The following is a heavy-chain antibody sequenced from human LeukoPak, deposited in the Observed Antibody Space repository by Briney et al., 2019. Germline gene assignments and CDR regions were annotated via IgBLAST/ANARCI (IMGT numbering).Heavy chain of an antibody. J-gene: IGHJ5*02. Sequence: GASVKVSFKASGYTFTSYGISWVRQAPGQGLEWMGWISAYNGNTNYAQKLQGRVTMTTDTSTSTAYMELRSLRSDDTAVYYCARDLRPDWLLLRHNWFDPWGQGTLVTVSS. V-gene: IGHV1-18*01. CDR1: GYTFTSYG. CDR2: ISAYNGNT. D-gene: IGHD3-22*01. CDR3: ARDLRPDWLLLRHNWFDP.